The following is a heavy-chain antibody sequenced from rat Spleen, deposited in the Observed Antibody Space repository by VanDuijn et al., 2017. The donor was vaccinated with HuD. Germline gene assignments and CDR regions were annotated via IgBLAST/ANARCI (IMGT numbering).Heavy chain of an antibody. V-gene: IGHV5-25*01. Sequence: EVQLVESGGGSVQPGRSMKLSCVASGFTFSNYGMAWVRQAPKKGLEWVTYINSDGGGTYYRDSVKGRFTISRGNSKSTLYLQMDSPRSEDTATYYCARQDGGYALYWFFDFWGPGTMVTVSS. CDR2: INSDGGGT. D-gene: IGHD1-11*01. CDR1: GFTFSNYG. J-gene: IGHJ1*01. CDR3: ARQDGGYALYWFFDF.